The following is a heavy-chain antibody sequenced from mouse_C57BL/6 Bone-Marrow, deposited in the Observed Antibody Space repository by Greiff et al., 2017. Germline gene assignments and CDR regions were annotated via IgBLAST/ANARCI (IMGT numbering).Heavy chain of an antibody. CDR1: GYTFTDYE. CDR2: IDPETGGT. J-gene: IGHJ4*01. CDR3: TRSRPGMDY. V-gene: IGHV1-15*01. Sequence: QVQLQQSGAELVRPGASVTLSCKASGYTFTDYEMHWVKQTPVHGLAWIGAIDPETGGTAYNQKFKGKAILTADKSSSTAYMELRSLTSEDSAVYYCTRSRPGMDYWGQGTSVTVSS.